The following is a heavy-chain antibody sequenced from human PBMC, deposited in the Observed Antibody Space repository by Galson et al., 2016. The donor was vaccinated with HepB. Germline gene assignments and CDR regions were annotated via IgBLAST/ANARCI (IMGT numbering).Heavy chain of an antibody. Sequence: CLRLSCADSGFTFRHSAMTGVRPGPGRGLAWVSVICSTGIDPHYADSVRGRFTNSRDNSKRTVYLQINSLRADDTAIYFCANRLPAVSPGRHWGQGTLVTVSS. J-gene: IGHJ4*02. CDR3: ANRLPAVSPGRH. D-gene: IGHD3-16*01. V-gene: IGHV3-23*01. CDR1: GFTFRHSA. CDR2: ICSTGIDP.